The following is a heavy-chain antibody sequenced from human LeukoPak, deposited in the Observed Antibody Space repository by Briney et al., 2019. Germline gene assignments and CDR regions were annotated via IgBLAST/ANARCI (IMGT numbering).Heavy chain of an antibody. Sequence: SETLSLTCTVSSGSINSYYWSWVRQPPGKGLEYIGYIYYSGRTHYNPSLKSRVTISVDTSKNQFSLSLSSVTAADTAVYYCAGGSGYYFDYWGQGTLVTVSS. CDR3: AGGSGYYFDY. D-gene: IGHD3-16*01. V-gene: IGHV4-59*01. J-gene: IGHJ4*02. CDR2: IYYSGRT. CDR1: SGSINSYY.